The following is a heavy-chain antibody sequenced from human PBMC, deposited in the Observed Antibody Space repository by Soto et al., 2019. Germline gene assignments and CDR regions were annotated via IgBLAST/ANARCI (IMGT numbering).Heavy chain of an antibody. D-gene: IGHD1-1*01. CDR1: GGSISSYY. CDR2: IYYSGST. CDR3: AREKGTGYYYRMDV. Sequence: SETLSLTCTVSGGSISSYYWSWIRQPPGKGLEWIGYIYYSGSTNYNPSLKSRVTISVDTSKNQFSLKLSSVTAADTAVYYCAREKGTGYYYRMDVWGQGTTVTVSS. V-gene: IGHV4-59*01. J-gene: IGHJ6*02.